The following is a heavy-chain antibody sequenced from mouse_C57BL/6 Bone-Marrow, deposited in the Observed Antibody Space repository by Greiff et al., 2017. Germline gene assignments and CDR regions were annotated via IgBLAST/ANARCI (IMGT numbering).Heavy chain of an antibody. Sequence: QVQLKQPGAELVKPGASVKMSCKASGYTFTSYWITWVKQRPGQGLEWIGDIYPGSGSTNYNEKFKSKATLTVDTSSSTAYMQLSSLTSEGSAIYYCARRGNYYGSSFYAMDYWGQGTSVTVSS. CDR3: ARRGNYYGSSFYAMDY. J-gene: IGHJ4*01. V-gene: IGHV1-55*01. CDR2: IYPGSGST. D-gene: IGHD1-1*01. CDR1: GYTFTSYW.